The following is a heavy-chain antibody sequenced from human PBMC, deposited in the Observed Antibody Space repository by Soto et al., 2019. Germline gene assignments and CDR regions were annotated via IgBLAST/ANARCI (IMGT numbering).Heavy chain of an antibody. CDR1: GVTFSSYA. V-gene: IGHV3-23*01. J-gene: IGHJ4*02. Sequence: PGGSLRLSCEASGVTFSSYAVSWVRQAPGKGLEWVSAISGGGGFTYYADSVKGRFTISRDNSKNTVYLQMNSLRAEDTAVYYCAKGTEAAGKYCFDHWGQGTLVTVSS. D-gene: IGHD6-13*01. CDR2: ISGGGGFT. CDR3: AKGTEAAGKYCFDH.